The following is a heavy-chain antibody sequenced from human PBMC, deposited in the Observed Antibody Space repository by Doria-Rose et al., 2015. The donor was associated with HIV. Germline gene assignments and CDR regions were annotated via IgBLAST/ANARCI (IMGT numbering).Heavy chain of an antibody. D-gene: IGHD3-10*01. Sequence: QVQLQQWGARLLKPSETLSLTCTVYGGSFSGYYWRWIRQPPGKGLKGIGEINHSGSADYNRSLKSRVTISVDTSKNEFSLKLSSVTAADTAVYYCARGGGGFDYWGQGTLVTVSS. J-gene: IGHJ4*01. CDR2: INHSGSA. CDR3: ARGGGGFDY. CDR1: GGSFSGYY. V-gene: IGHV4-34*01.